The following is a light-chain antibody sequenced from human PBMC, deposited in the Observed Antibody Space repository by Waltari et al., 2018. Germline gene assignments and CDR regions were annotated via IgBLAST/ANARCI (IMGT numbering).Light chain of an antibody. CDR2: DVT. V-gene: IGLV2-8*01. Sequence: QSALTQPPSASGSLGQSVTISCTGTNNDVGAYQYVSWYQQYPGKAPKLLIYDVTKRPSGVSDRCSGSKSGRTASLTVSGLQPEDEAIYSCCSYAGADSLLFGGGTKLTVL. CDR1: NNDVGAYQY. J-gene: IGLJ3*02. CDR3: CSYAGADSLL.